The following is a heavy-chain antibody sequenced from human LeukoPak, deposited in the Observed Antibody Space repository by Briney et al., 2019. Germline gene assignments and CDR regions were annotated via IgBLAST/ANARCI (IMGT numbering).Heavy chain of an antibody. V-gene: IGHV3-21*01. J-gene: IGHJ3*02. CDR2: ISSSSSYI. D-gene: IGHD4-17*01. CDR1: AFTFSIFS. CDR3: ARHYDYGDAYDI. Sequence: PGGSLRLSCAASAFTFSIFSMSWVSPPPGKGLEWFSSISSSSSYIFYADSVKGPFTISRDNATNSLYLHMNSLSAEDTGVYYCARHYDYGDAYDIWGKGTMVTVSA.